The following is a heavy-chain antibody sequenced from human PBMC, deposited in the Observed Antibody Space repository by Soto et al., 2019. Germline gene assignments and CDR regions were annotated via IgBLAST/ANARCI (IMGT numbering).Heavy chain of an antibody. D-gene: IGHD3-3*01. CDR3: ARRAHYDFGYYYGMDV. CDR2: IYYSGST. Sequence: PSETLSLTCTVSGGSISSSSYYWGWIRQPPGKGLEWIGSIYYSGSTYYNPSLKSRVTISVDTSKNQFSLKLSSVTAADTAVYYCARRAHYDFGYYYGMDVWGQGTTVTVSS. CDR1: GGSISSSSYY. V-gene: IGHV4-39*01. J-gene: IGHJ6*02.